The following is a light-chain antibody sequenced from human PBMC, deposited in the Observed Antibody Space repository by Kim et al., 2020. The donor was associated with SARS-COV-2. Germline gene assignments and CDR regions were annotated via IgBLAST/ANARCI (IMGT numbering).Light chain of an antibody. CDR1: QSVSSSY. CDR3: QQYDRPPWT. V-gene: IGKV3-20*01. J-gene: IGKJ1*01. Sequence: EIVLTQSPGTLSLSPGERATLSCRASQSVSSSYIAWYQQKPGQALRLLIYGASSGATGIPDRFRGSGSGTDFTLTISRLEPEDFAVYYCQQYDRPPWTFGLGTKVDIK. CDR2: GAS.